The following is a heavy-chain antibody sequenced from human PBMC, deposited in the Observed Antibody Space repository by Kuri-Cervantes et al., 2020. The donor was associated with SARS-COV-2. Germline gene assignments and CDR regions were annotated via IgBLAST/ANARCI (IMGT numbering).Heavy chain of an antibody. J-gene: IGHJ6*02. CDR1: GFTVSSNY. Sequence: GGSLRLSCAASGFTVSSNYMSWVRQAPGKGLEWVANIKQDGSEKYYVDSVKGRFTIPRDNAKNSLYLQMNSLRAEDTAVYYCARAPIYCSSTSCYGAYGMDVWGQGTTVTVSS. CDR3: ARAPIYCSSTSCYGAYGMDV. CDR2: IKQDGSEK. V-gene: IGHV3-7*05. D-gene: IGHD2-2*01.